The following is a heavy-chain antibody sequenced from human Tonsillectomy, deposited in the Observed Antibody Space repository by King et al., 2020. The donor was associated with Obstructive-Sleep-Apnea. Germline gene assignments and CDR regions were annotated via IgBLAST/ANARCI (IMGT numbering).Heavy chain of an antibody. Sequence: DVQLVESGGDLIKPGGSLRLSCTASGFAFNDAWMTWVRQAPGKGLEWVGRITSKVDSGTTDYAAPVKDRFTVSREDSKNKLYLQMNGLETEDTAVYYCATIKMRGILACWGQGTPVTVSS. CDR1: GFAFNDAW. V-gene: IGHV3-15*01. J-gene: IGHJ4*02. CDR3: ATIKMRGILAC. CDR2: ITSKVDSGTT. D-gene: IGHD3-10*01.